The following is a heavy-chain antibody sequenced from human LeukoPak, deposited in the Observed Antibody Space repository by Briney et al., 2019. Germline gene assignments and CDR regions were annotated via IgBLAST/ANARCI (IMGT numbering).Heavy chain of an antibody. D-gene: IGHD6-13*01. CDR3: ARGGTIAAAGYGVDY. V-gene: IGHV1-18*01. Sequence: AASVKVSCKASGYTFPSNGITWVRPAPGQGLDWVGWISCYNGDTKYAQKFRGRATVTTDTSTRTASMELRSLRSDDTAVYYCARGGTIAAAGYGVDYWGQGTLVTVSS. CDR1: GYTFPSNG. J-gene: IGHJ4*02. CDR2: ISCYNGDT.